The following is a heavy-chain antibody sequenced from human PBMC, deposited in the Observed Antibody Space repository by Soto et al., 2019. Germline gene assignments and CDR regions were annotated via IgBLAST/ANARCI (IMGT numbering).Heavy chain of an antibody. CDR2: VRGDETMT. Sequence: HWISKEQGKGLVWVSRVRGDETMTNYADSVKGRFTISRDNAKNSLYLQMNSLRAEDTAVYYCARDIGMATITDFDYWGQGTLVTVSS. D-gene: IGHD5-12*01. CDR3: ARDIGMATITDFDY. V-gene: IGHV3-74*01. J-gene: IGHJ4*02.